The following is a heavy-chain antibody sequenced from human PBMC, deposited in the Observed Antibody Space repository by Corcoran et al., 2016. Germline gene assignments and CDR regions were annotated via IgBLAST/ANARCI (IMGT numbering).Heavy chain of an antibody. Sequence: QLQLQESGPGLVKPSETLSLTCTVSGGSISSSSYYWGWIRQPPGKGLEWIGSIYYSGSTYYNPSLKSRVTIAVDTSKNQFSLKLRSVTAADTAVYYCARHTGYSSGWYLGDAFDIWGQGTMVTVSS. J-gene: IGHJ3*02. D-gene: IGHD6-19*01. V-gene: IGHV4-39*01. CDR1: GGSISSSSYY. CDR3: ARHTGYSSGWYLGDAFDI. CDR2: IYYSGST.